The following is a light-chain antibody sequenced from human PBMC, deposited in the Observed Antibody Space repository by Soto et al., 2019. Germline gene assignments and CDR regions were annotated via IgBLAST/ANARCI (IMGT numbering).Light chain of an antibody. CDR3: QQYDISWT. V-gene: IGKV3-20*01. Sequence: EIVLTQSPGTLSLSPGERATLSCRASQSVSSSYLAWYQHKPGQAPRLLIYGASSRATGIPDRFSGSGSGTDFTLTISRLEPEDFAVYYCQQYDISWTFDQGTKVEIK. CDR1: QSVSSSY. CDR2: GAS. J-gene: IGKJ1*01.